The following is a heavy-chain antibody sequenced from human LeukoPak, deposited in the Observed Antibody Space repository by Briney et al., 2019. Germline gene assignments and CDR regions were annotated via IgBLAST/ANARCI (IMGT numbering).Heavy chain of an antibody. Sequence: GASVKDSCKASGYTFTRYDINWVRQATGQGLEWMGWMNPNSGNTGYAQKFQGRVTITRNTSISTAYMELSSLRSEDTAVYYCARGQYYYGSGSGDYFDYWGQGTLFTVSS. D-gene: IGHD3-10*01. V-gene: IGHV1-8*03. CDR1: GYTFTRYD. J-gene: IGHJ4*02. CDR3: ARGQYYYGSGSGDYFDY. CDR2: MNPNSGNT.